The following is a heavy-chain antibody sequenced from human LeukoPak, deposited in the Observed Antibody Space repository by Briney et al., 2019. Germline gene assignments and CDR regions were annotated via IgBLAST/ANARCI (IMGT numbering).Heavy chain of an antibody. V-gene: IGHV4-38-2*02. CDR1: GYSITSGYY. Sequence: SETLSLTCTVSGYSITSGYYWGWIRQPPGRGLQWIGTVYHTGSTYYNPSLKSRVTISVDPSKNQFSLKLTSVTAADTAVYYCARDLSKVSGAHSSPFDSWGQGTLVTVSS. CDR2: VYHTGST. D-gene: IGHD7-27*01. CDR3: ARDLSKVSGAHSSPFDS. J-gene: IGHJ4*02.